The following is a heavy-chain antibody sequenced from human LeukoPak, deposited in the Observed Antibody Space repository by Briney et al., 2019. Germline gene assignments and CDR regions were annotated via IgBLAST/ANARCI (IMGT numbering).Heavy chain of an antibody. V-gene: IGHV4-59*11. CDR1: GDSFTTHY. D-gene: IGHD1-14*01. CDR2: ISYLGST. CDR3: ARGLVPTGVDY. J-gene: IGHJ4*02. Sequence: KPSETLSLTCTVSGDSFTTHYWSWIRQPPGRGLEWIGYISYLGSTNCNPSLKSRVTISIDTPKNEVSLMLTSVTAADTAVYYCARGLVPTGVDYWGQGTLVTVSS.